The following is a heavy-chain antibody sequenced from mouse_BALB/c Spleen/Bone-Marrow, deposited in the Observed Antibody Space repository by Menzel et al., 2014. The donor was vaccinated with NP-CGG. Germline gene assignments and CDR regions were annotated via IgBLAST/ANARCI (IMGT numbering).Heavy chain of an antibody. CDR1: GYAFTSYT. Sequence: VQLQQSGAELARPGASVKMSCKASGYAFTSYTMHWVKQRPGQGLEWIGYINPSSGYTNYNQKFKDKATLTTDKSSSTAYMQLSSLTSEDSAVYYCARDWTIPFAYWGQGTLVTVSA. CDR3: ARDWTIPFAY. CDR2: INPSSGYT. D-gene: IGHD1-1*02. V-gene: IGHV1-4*01. J-gene: IGHJ3*01.